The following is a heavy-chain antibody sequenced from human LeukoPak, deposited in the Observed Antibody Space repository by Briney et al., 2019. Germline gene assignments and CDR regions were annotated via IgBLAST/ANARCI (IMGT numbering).Heavy chain of an antibody. V-gene: IGHV4-4*09. J-gene: IGHJ6*03. Sequence: PSETLSLTCTVSGGSISSYYWSWIRQPPGKGLEWIGYIYTSGSTNYNPSLKSRVTISVDTSRNQFSLKLSSVTAADTAVYYCARLFWGGIAVVPADMDVWGKGTTVTVSS. D-gene: IGHD2-2*01. CDR2: IYTSGST. CDR1: GGSISSYY. CDR3: ARLFWGGIAVVPADMDV.